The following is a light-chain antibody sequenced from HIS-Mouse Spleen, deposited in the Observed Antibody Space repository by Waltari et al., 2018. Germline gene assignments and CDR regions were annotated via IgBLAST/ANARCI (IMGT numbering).Light chain of an antibody. V-gene: IGLV3-10*01. CDR3: YSTDSSGNHRV. CDR1: ALPKKY. Sequence: SYELPQPPSVSVSPGQTARITCSGDALPKKYAYWYQQNAGQAPVLVIYEDSQRPSRIPGGFSGSSSGTMATLTISGAQVEDEADYYCYSTDSSGNHRVFGGGTKLTVL. CDR2: EDS. J-gene: IGLJ2*01.